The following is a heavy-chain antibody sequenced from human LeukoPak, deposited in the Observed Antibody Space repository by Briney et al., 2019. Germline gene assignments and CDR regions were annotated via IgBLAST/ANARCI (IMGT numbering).Heavy chain of an antibody. Sequence: GGSLRLSCAASGFTFDDYAMHWVRQAPGKGLEWVSGISWDSGSIGYADSVKGRFTISRDNAKNSLYLQMNSLRAEDTALYYCATGDSFDYWGQGTLVTVSS. CDR2: ISWDSGSI. V-gene: IGHV3-9*01. D-gene: IGHD1-14*01. CDR1: GFTFDDYA. J-gene: IGHJ4*02. CDR3: ATGDSFDY.